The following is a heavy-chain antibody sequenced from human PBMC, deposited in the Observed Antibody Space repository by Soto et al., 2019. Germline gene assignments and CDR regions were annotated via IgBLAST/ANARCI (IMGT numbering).Heavy chain of an antibody. V-gene: IGHV4-59*01. CDR1: GGSISSYY. CDR2: IYYSGST. D-gene: IGHD4-17*01. CDR3: ARVNYYGDYVGYYYYYYMDV. Sequence: PSEILSLTCTVSGGSISSYYWSWIRQPPGKGLEWIGYIYYSGSTNYNPSLKSRVTISVDTSKNQFSLKLSSVTAADTAVYYCARVNYYGDYVGYYYYYYMDVWGKGTTVTVSS. J-gene: IGHJ6*03.